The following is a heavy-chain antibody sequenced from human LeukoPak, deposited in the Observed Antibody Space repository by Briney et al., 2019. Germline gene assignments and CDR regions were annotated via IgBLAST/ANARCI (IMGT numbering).Heavy chain of an antibody. V-gene: IGHV1-69*04. Sequence: SVKVSCKASGYTFTSYYMHWVRQAPGQGLEWMGRIIPILGIANYAQKFQGRVTITADKSTSTAYMELSSLRSEDTAVYYCAREGSSEYFDLWGRGTLVTVSS. CDR2: IIPILGIA. CDR3: AREGSSEYFDL. CDR1: GYTFTSYY. D-gene: IGHD6-6*01. J-gene: IGHJ2*01.